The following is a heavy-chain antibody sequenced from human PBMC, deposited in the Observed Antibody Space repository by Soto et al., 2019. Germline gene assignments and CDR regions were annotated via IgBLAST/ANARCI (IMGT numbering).Heavy chain of an antibody. CDR3: AKGGWSEPFDY. CDR1: GFTFSSYA. V-gene: IGHV3-23*01. J-gene: IGHJ4*02. D-gene: IGHD6-19*01. CDR2: ISDSGGST. Sequence: GGSLRLSCAASGFTFSSYAMSWVRQAPGKGLEWVSTISDSGGSTYYADSVKGRFTISRDNSKNTLYLQMNSLRAEDTAIYYCAKGGWSEPFDYWGQGTLVTVSS.